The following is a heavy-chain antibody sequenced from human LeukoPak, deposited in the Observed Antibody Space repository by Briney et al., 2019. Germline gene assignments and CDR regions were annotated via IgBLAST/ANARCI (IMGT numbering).Heavy chain of an antibody. V-gene: IGHV1-18*01. CDR3: ARDPRPWYCSSSRGYYYYYYMDV. J-gene: IGHJ6*03. CDR1: GYTFTSYG. Sequence: ASVKVSCKASGYTFTSYGISWVRHAPGQGLEWMGWISAYNGNTNYAQKLQGRVTMTTDTSTSTAYMELRSLRSDDTAVYYCARDPRPWYCSSSRGYYYYYYMDVWGKGTTVTVSS. CDR2: ISAYNGNT. D-gene: IGHD6-6*01.